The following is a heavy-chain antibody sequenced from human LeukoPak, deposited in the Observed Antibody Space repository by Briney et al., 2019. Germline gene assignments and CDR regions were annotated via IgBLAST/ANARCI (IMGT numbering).Heavy chain of an antibody. J-gene: IGHJ4*02. Sequence: GGSLRLSCTASGFTFGDYAMSWVRQAPGQGLEWVGFIRSKAFGGTTEYAASVKGRFTISRDDSKSIAYLQMNSLRAEDTAVYYCAKDPRDHSYGWSWRYFDYWGQGTLVTVSS. CDR3: AKDPRDHSYGWSWRYFDY. V-gene: IGHV3-49*04. CDR1: GFTFGDYA. CDR2: IRSKAFGGTT. D-gene: IGHD5-18*01.